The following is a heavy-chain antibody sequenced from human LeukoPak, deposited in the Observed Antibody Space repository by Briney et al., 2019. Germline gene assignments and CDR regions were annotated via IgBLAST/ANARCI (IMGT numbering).Heavy chain of an antibody. CDR2: ISGSGGST. CDR1: GFTFSSYA. D-gene: IGHD3-3*01. Sequence: GGSLRLSCAASGFTFSSYAMSWVRQAPGKGLEWVSAISGSGGSTYYADSVKGRFTISRDNSKNTLYLQMNSPRAEDTAVYYCAKDIGLRFLEWLLISFDYWGQGTLVTVSS. J-gene: IGHJ4*02. V-gene: IGHV3-23*01. CDR3: AKDIGLRFLEWLLISFDY.